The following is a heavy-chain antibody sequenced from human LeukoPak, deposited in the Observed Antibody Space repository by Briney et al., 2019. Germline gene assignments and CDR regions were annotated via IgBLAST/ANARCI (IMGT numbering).Heavy chain of an antibody. CDR1: GYTLTTND. CDR3: ARGRGSRTNYYYLDY. V-gene: IGHV1-8*01. D-gene: IGHD5-24*01. J-gene: IGHJ4*02. CDR2: MNPNNGET. Sequence: ASVKVSCKASGYTLTTNDINWLRQAAGHGLEWMGWMNPNNGETVYAQKFQGRVSMTMATSATAAYMELSGLKSEDTAVYFCARGRGSRTNYYYLDYWGPGTLVTVSP.